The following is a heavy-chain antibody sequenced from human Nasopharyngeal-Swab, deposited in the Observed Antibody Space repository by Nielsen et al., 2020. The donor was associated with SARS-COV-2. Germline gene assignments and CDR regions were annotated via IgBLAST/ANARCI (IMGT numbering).Heavy chain of an antibody. J-gene: IGHJ6*02. CDR3: ATGFAITMVRGVRYYYYGMDV. V-gene: IGHV1-24*01. Sequence: ASAKVSCKVSGYTLTELSMHWVRQAPGKGLEWMGGFDPEDGETIYAQKFQGRVTMTEDTSTDTAYMELSSLRSEDTAVYYCATGFAITMVRGVRYYYYGMDVWGQGTTVTVSS. D-gene: IGHD3-10*01. CDR1: GYTLTELS. CDR2: FDPEDGET.